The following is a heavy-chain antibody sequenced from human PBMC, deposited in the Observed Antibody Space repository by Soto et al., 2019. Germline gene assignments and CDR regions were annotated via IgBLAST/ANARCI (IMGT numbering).Heavy chain of an antibody. V-gene: IGHV2-5*01. J-gene: IGHJ5*02. Sequence: QITLKESGPTLVKPTQTLTLTCTFSGFSLSTSGVGVGWIRQPPGKALEWLALIYWNGDQRYSPSLKNRLTILKDTSKNQVVLIMTNMDPVDTASYYCAHTGRVRYDWDFGGLDPWGQGTLVTVSS. CDR3: AHTGRVRYDWDFGGLDP. CDR1: GFSLSTSGVG. CDR2: IYWNGDQ. D-gene: IGHD1-7*01.